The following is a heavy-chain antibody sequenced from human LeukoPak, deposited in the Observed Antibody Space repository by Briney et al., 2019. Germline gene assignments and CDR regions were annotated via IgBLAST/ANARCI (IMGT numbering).Heavy chain of an antibody. Sequence: SETLSLTCTVSGGSISRYYWSWLRQPAGKGLEWIGRIYTSGSTNYNPSLKSRVTMSVDTSKNQFSLKLSSVTAADTAVYYCAGDGDSGSDALWGQGTLVTVSS. J-gene: IGHJ4*02. CDR2: IYTSGST. V-gene: IGHV4-4*07. D-gene: IGHD5-12*01. CDR1: GGSISRYY. CDR3: AGDGDSGSDAL.